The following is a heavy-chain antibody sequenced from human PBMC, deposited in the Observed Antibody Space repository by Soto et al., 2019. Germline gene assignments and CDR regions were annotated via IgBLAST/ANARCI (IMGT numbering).Heavy chain of an antibody. J-gene: IGHJ3*02. D-gene: IGHD1-1*01. V-gene: IGHV3-30-3*01. CDR3: ARDPRGKLEPFNDAFDI. Sequence: QVQLVESGGGVVQPGRSLRLSCAASGFTFSSYAMHWVRQAPGKGLEWVAVISYDGSNKYYADSVKGRFTISRDNSKNTLYLQMNSLRAEDTAVYYCARDPRGKLEPFNDAFDIWGQGTMVTVSS. CDR2: ISYDGSNK. CDR1: GFTFSSYA.